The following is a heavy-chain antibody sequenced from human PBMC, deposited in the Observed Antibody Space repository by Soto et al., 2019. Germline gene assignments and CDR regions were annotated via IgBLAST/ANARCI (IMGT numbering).Heavy chain of an antibody. CDR1: GGSISSGGYY. D-gene: IGHD6-13*01. Sequence: PSETLSLTCTVSGGSISSGGYYWSWIRQHPGTGLEWIGYIYYSGSTYYNPSLKSRVTISVDTSKNQFSLKLSSVTAADTAVYYRARSFGVAAAGPFDYWGQGTLVT. CDR3: ARSFGVAAAGPFDY. J-gene: IGHJ4*02. CDR2: IYYSGST. V-gene: IGHV4-31*03.